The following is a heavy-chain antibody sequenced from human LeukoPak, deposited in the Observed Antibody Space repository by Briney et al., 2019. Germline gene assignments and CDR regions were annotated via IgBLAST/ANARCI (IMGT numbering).Heavy chain of an antibody. CDR3: ASPPLGRAHYYHYMDV. J-gene: IGHJ6*03. Sequence: SVKVSCKASGGTFSNYDFTFTSYAITWVRQAPGQGLEWMGGIIPIFGTANYAQKFQGRVTITTDESTSTAYMELSSLRSEDTAVYYCASPPLGRAHYYHYMDVWGKGTTVTVSS. CDR1: GGTFSNYDFTFTSYA. CDR2: IIPIFGTA. V-gene: IGHV1-69*05. D-gene: IGHD7-27*01.